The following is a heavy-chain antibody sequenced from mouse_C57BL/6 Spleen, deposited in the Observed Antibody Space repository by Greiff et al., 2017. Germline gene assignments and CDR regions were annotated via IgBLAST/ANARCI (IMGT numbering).Heavy chain of an antibody. CDR1: GYTFTTYP. D-gene: IGHD1-1*01. CDR2: FHPYNDDT. J-gene: IGHJ1*03. Sequence: QVQLQQSGAELVKPGASVKMSCKASGYTFTTYPIEWMKQNHGKSLEWIGNFHPYNDDTKYNEKFKGKATLTVEKSSSTVYLALSRLTSDDSAVYYCALNYYGSSYWYFDVWGTGTTVTVSS. CDR3: ALNYYGSSYWYFDV. V-gene: IGHV1-47*01.